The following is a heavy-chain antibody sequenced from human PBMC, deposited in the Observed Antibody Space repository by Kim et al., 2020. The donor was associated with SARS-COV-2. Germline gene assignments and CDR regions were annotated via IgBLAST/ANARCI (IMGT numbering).Heavy chain of an antibody. Sequence: GGSLRLSCEVSGFTVSANYISWLRQAPGKGLEWVPTISSGGKTDYADSVKGRFTISRDNSKNTLFLQMNSLRADDTAVYYCAKGGAPGFYLVHFVSWGQG. CDR2: ISSGGKT. CDR1: GFTVSANY. V-gene: IGHV3-53*05. CDR3: AKGGAPGFYLVHFVS. D-gene: IGHD3-16*01. J-gene: IGHJ5*02.